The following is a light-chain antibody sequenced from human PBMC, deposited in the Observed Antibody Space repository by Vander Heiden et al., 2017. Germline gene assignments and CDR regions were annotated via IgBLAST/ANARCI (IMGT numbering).Light chain of an antibody. CDR2: EVS. CDR3: CSYAGSSTLGV. CDR1: SSDVGSYNL. V-gene: IGLV2-23*02. Sequence: SALTQPAYVSASPGQSIPFSCTGISSDVGSYNLVSWYQQHPGKAPKLMIYEVSKRPSGVSNRFSGSKSGNTASLTISGLQAEDEADYYCCSYAGSSTLGVFGGGTKLTVL. J-gene: IGLJ3*02.